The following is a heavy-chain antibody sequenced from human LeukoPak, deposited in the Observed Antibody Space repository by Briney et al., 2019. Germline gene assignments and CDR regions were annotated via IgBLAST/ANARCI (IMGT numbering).Heavy chain of an antibody. CDR3: ASVPAAMKYYYYGMDV. CDR1: GFPFSDYS. J-gene: IGHJ6*02. Sequence: GGSLRLSCTASGFPFSDYSMAWVRQAPGKGLEWVSAISGSGGSTYYADSVKGRFTISRDNSKNTLYLQMNSLRAEDTAVYYCASVPAAMKYYYYGMDVWGQGTTVTVSS. V-gene: IGHV3-23*01. CDR2: ISGSGGST. D-gene: IGHD2-2*01.